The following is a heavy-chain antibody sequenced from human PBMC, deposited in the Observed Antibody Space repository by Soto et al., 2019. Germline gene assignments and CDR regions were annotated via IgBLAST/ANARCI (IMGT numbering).Heavy chain of an antibody. CDR2: INPNTGGT. D-gene: IGHD3-10*01. CDR1: GYTFTVYY. Sequence: ASVKVSCKASGYTFTVYYMHCVLQAPGQGLEWMGWINPNTGGTNYAQKFQGWVTLSSDTSIGTAYMELSRLRSDGTAVYYCARAFGEIPFDYWGQGTLVTVSS. V-gene: IGHV1-2*04. CDR3: ARAFGEIPFDY. J-gene: IGHJ4*02.